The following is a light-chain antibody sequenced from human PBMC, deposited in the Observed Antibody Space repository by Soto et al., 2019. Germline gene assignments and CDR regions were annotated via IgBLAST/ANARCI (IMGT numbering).Light chain of an antibody. CDR2: SNI. Sequence: QSVLTQPPSVSGGPGQRVTFSCIGSSSNIGADYDVHWYQQLPGPAPKLLIYSNINRPAGVPERFSGSKAGAAAALAIAGLQAEDEADYYCQSYDSSLGFVFGAGIKLTVL. CDR1: SSNIGADYD. V-gene: IGLV1-40*01. CDR3: QSYDSSLGFV. J-gene: IGLJ1*01.